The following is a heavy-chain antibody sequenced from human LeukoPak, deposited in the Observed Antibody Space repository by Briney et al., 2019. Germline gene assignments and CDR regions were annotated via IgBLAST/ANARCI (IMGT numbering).Heavy chain of an antibody. CDR2: IIPILGIA. CDR3: ARASYYYDSSGFNWFDP. Sequence: SVKVSCKASGGTFSSYAISWVRQAPGQGLEWMGRIIPILGIANYAQKFQGRVTITADKSTSTAYMELSSLRSEDTAVYYCARASYYYDSSGFNWFDPWGQGTLVTVSS. J-gene: IGHJ5*02. V-gene: IGHV1-69*04. CDR1: GGTFSSYA. D-gene: IGHD3-22*01.